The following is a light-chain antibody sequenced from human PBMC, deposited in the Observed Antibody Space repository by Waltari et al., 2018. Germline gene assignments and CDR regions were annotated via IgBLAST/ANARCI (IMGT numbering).Light chain of an antibody. V-gene: IGKV3-11*01. CDR3: QQRGDWPYT. J-gene: IGKJ2*01. Sequence: DIVLTQSPATLSLSPGERATLSCRASQSVTRSLAWYQQKPGQAPRLLIYDASNRATGIPVRFSGSGSGTDFTLTISSLEPEDFAVYYCQQRGDWPYTFGQGTKVEIK. CDR1: QSVTRS. CDR2: DAS.